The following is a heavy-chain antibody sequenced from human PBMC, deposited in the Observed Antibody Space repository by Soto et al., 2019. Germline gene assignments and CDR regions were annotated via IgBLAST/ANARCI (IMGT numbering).Heavy chain of an antibody. CDR3: ARPGSTSAWFYFDT. J-gene: IGHJ4*02. CDR1: GESMTIAPYY. Sequence: SETLSLTCTVAGESMTIAPYYWGWIRQTPGKGLEWMGSLSYSGSTHYSPSLKSRVTISMDTSKNQLYLKLSSVTAADTAMYYCARPGSTSAWFYFDTWGRGTLVTVSS. CDR2: LSYSGST. V-gene: IGHV4-39*01. D-gene: IGHD3-22*01.